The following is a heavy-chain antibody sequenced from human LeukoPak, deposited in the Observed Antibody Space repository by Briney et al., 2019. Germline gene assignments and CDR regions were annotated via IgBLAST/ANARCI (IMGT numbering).Heavy chain of an antibody. CDR1: GDSISSRNYY. CDR2: IYYTGST. Sequence: PSETLSLTCTVSGDSISSRNYYWAWIRQPPGKGLEWIGSIYYTGSTCYNTPLKSRVTISVDTSKNQFSLKLTSVTAADTAVYYCARHGNWNPFDYWGQGTLVTVSS. V-gene: IGHV4-39*01. J-gene: IGHJ4*02. D-gene: IGHD1-20*01. CDR3: ARHGNWNPFDY.